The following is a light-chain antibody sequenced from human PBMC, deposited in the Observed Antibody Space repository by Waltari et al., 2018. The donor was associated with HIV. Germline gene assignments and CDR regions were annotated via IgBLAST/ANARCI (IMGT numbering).Light chain of an antibody. V-gene: IGLV9-49*01. CDR3: GADHGSAAEFDWL. CDR2: VDKAGRVG. Sequence: QPILTQTPSASASLGASVTLTCTLSSGYNNYKVDWYQQRTGKGPRFLMRVDKAGRVGLKGDGIPDRFSVLGSCLNRSLIIKNIQADDESDFFCGADHGSAAEFDWLFGGGTKLTVL. CDR1: SGYNNYK. J-gene: IGLJ3*02.